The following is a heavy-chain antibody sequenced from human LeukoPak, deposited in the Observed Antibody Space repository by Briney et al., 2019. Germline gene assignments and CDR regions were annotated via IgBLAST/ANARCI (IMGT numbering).Heavy chain of an antibody. V-gene: IGHV3-53*01. CDR3: ARGETSSYDY. D-gene: IGHD2-2*01. CDR2: IYSGGNT. J-gene: IGHJ4*02. CDR1: GFTVSINY. Sequence: TGGSLRLSCAASGFTVSINYMSWVRQAPGKGLEWVSVIYSGGNTYYADSVKGRSTISRDNSKNTVYLQMNSLRAEDTAVYYCARGETSSYDYWGQGTLVTVSS.